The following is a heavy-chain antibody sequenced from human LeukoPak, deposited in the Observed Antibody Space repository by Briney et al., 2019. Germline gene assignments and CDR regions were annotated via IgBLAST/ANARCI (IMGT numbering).Heavy chain of an antibody. CDR3: ASRGERGYSGYAY. D-gene: IGHD5-12*01. J-gene: IGHJ4*02. CDR2: INSDGSTT. CDR1: GFTFSSYW. V-gene: IGHV3-74*01. Sequence: GGSLRLSCAASGFTFSSYWMHWVRQAPGKRLVWVSRINSDGSTTSYADSAKGRFTISRDNAKNTLYLQMNSLRAEDTAVYYCASRGERGYSGYAYWGQGTLVTVSS.